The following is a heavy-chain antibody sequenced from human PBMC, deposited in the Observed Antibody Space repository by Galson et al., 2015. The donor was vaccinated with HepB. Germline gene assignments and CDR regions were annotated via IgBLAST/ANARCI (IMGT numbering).Heavy chain of an antibody. D-gene: IGHD5-18*01. Sequence: SLRLSCAAAGFSFSSYSMNWVRQAPGKGLEWVSSISSSSTYIHYADSVKGRFTVSRSSANNSLYLQMNSLGAEDTAIYCCARDDTFGFDYYYYMDVWGKGSTVTVSS. V-gene: IGHV3-21*01. CDR2: ISSSSTYI. J-gene: IGHJ6*03. CDR1: GFSFSSYS. CDR3: ARDDTFGFDYYYYMDV.